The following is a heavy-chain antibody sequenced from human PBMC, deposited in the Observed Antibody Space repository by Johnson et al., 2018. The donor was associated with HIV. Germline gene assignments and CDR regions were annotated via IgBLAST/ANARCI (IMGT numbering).Heavy chain of an antibody. J-gene: IGHJ3*02. CDR3: AKDLVGNSGAFDI. Sequence: VQLVESGGGVVQPGRSLRLSCAASGFTFSSYGMHWVRQAPGKGLEWVAFIRYDGSNKYYADSVKGRFTISRDNSKNTLYLQMNSLRAEDTAVYYCAKDLVGNSGAFDIWGQGTLVSVSS. V-gene: IGHV3-30*02. CDR2: IRYDGSNK. CDR1: GFTFSSYG. D-gene: IGHD1-7*01.